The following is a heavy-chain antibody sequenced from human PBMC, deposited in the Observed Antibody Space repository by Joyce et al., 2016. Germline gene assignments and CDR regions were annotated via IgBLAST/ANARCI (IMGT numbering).Heavy chain of an antibody. V-gene: IGHV3-53*01. Sequence: EVQLVESGGGLLQPGGSLRLSCAASGFTVSNDYMTWVRQAPGKGVEWVSFIYSGGDTYYADSVKGRFTISRDKNTRYLQMNSLRVEDTAVYYCARDPGFHWGQGTLVTVSS. CDR1: GFTVSNDY. CDR2: IYSGGDT. CDR3: ARDPGFH. J-gene: IGHJ4*02.